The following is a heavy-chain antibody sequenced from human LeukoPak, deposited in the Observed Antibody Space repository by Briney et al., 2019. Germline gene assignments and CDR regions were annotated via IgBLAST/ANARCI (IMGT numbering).Heavy chain of an antibody. CDR3: AREFLQGGGQLALDY. Sequence: ASVKVSCKASGYTFTGYYMHWVRQAPGQGLEWMGWINPNSGGTNYAQKFQGRVTMTRDTSISTAYMELSRLRSDDTAVYYCAREFLQGGGQLALDYWGQGTLVTVSS. D-gene: IGHD6-13*01. CDR2: INPNSGGT. J-gene: IGHJ4*02. V-gene: IGHV1-2*02. CDR1: GYTFTGYY.